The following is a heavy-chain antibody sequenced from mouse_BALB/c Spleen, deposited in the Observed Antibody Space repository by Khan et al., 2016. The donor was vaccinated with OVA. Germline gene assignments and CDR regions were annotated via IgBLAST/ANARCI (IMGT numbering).Heavy chain of an antibody. J-gene: IGHJ2*01. CDR2: TYPGGGYT. D-gene: IGHD3-1*01. CDR1: GYTFTNYW. CDR3: SRRGAARATWGYFDC. V-gene: IGHV1-63*02. Sequence: VQLQESGAELVRPGTSVKMSCKAAGYTFTNYWIGWVKQRPGHGLEWIGDTYPGGGYTNYNEKFKGKATLTADTSSSTAYMQLSGLTSEDSAIYYCSRRGAARATWGYFDCWGQGTTLTVSS.